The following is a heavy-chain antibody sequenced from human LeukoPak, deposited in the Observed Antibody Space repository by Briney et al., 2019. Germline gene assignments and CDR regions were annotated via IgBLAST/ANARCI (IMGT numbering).Heavy chain of an antibody. D-gene: IGHD3-22*01. CDR1: GGSISNSGYY. V-gene: IGHV4-39*01. CDR2: IYYSGST. Sequence: RAETLSLTCTVSGGSISNSGYYWGWIRQPPGKGLEWIGNIYYSGSTYYNPSLKSRVTISVDTSKNQFSLKLSSVTAADTAVYYCAKTYYYDPFDFRGQGVLVTVSS. CDR3: AKTYYYDPFDF. J-gene: IGHJ4*02.